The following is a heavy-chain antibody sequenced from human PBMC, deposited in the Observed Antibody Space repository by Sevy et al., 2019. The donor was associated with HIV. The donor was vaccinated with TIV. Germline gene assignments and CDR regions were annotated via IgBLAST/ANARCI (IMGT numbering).Heavy chain of an antibody. Sequence: SETLSLTCTVSGGSISSYYWSWIRQPPGKGLEWIGYIYYSGTTNYNPSLRSRVTISLDTSKNQFSLNLSSVTAADTAVYYCARGSATGYYFDYWGQRTLVTVSS. J-gene: IGHJ4*02. CDR1: GGSISSYY. V-gene: IGHV4-59*01. D-gene: IGHD6-13*01. CDR2: IYYSGTT. CDR3: ARGSATGYYFDY.